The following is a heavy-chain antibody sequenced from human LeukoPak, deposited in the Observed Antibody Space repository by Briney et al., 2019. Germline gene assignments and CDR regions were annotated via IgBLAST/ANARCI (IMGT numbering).Heavy chain of an antibody. Sequence: SETLSLTCTVSGGSISSSSYYWGCIRQPPGKGLEWIGTIYYSGSTYYNPSLKSRVTISVDTSKNQFSLKLSSVTAADTAVYYCARHIAVAGDAFDIWGQGTMVTVSS. CDR1: GGSISSSSYY. CDR2: IYYSGST. CDR3: ARHIAVAGDAFDI. D-gene: IGHD6-19*01. V-gene: IGHV4-39*01. J-gene: IGHJ3*02.